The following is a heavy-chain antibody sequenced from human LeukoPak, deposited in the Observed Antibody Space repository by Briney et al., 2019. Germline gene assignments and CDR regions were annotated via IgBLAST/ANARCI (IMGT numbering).Heavy chain of an antibody. CDR3: ASLTTADAFDI. J-gene: IGHJ3*02. Sequence: LRLSCAASGFTFSSYEMNWVRQAPGKGLEWIGYIYDSGSTNYNPSLKSRVTISVDTSKNQFSLKLSSVTAADTAVFYCASLTTADAFDIWGQGTMVTVSS. CDR1: GFTFSSYE. V-gene: IGHV4-59*01. CDR2: IYDSGST. D-gene: IGHD3-22*01.